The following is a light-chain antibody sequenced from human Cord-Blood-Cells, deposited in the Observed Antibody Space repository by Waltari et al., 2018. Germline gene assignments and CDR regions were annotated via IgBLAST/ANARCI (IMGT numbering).Light chain of an antibody. J-gene: IGLJ1*01. V-gene: IGLV2-14*01. CDR3: SSYTSSSTPYV. CDR2: DGS. CDR1: SSDVGGYNY. Sequence: QSALTQPASVSGSPGQSITISCTGTSSDVGGYNYVSCYQQHPGKAPKLMIYDGSNRPSGVSNRFSGSKSGNTASLTISGLQAEDEADYYCSSYTSSSTPYVFGTGTKVTVL.